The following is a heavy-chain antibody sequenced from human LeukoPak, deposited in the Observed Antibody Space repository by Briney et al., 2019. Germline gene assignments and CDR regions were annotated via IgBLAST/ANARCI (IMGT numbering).Heavy chain of an antibody. V-gene: IGHV3-30*02. CDR2: IRYDGSNK. D-gene: IGHD5-18*01. CDR1: GFTFSSYG. Sequence: GGSLRLSCAASGFTFSSYGMHWVRQAPGKGLEWVAFIRYDGSNKYYADSVKGRFTISRDNAKNSLYLQMNSLRAEDTAVYYCAGGYSYGSLFDYWGQGTLVTVSS. J-gene: IGHJ4*02. CDR3: AGGYSYGSLFDY.